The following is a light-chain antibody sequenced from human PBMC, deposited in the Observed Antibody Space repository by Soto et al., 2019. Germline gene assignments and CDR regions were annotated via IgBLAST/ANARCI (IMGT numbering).Light chain of an antibody. Sequence: QSVMTQDRSVSGSTGQSVTISCTGTSSDVGGYNYVSWYQQHPGKAPKLMLHDVSKRPSGAPDRFSGSKSGNTASLTISGLQAEDEADYYCCSYAGSYVYVFGTGTKGTVL. CDR1: SSDVGGYNY. CDR2: DVS. CDR3: CSYAGSYVYV. V-gene: IGLV2-11*01. J-gene: IGLJ1*01.